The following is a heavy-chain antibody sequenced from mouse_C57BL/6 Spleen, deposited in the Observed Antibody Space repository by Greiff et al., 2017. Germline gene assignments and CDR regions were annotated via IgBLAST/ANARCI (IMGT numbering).Heavy chain of an antibody. V-gene: IGHV6-6*01. CDR1: GFTFSDAW. CDR2: IRNKANNHAT. D-gene: IGHD4-1*01. Sequence: EVKLMESGGGLVQPGGSMKLSCAASGFTFSDAWMDWVRQSPEKALAWVAEIRNKANNHATYYAESVKGRFTISRDDSKSSVYLQMNSVRAEDTGIYYCTRPLTGSYWYFDVWGTGTTVTVSS. CDR3: TRPLTGSYWYFDV. J-gene: IGHJ1*03.